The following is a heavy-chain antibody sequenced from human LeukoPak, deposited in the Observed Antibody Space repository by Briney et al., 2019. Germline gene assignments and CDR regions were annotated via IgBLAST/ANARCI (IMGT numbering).Heavy chain of an antibody. CDR1: GLTFSNCR. CDR2: IKEDGTET. V-gene: IGHV3-7*05. D-gene: IGHD3/OR15-3a*01. J-gene: IGHJ4*02. CDR3: ARDEFGPLAF. Sequence: GGSLRLSCVVSGLTFSNCRMTWVRQAPGRGLEWVANIKEDGTETSYVGSVKGRFTISRDNAKNTLYLQMNSLRAEDTALYYCARDEFGPLAFWGRGTLVTVSS.